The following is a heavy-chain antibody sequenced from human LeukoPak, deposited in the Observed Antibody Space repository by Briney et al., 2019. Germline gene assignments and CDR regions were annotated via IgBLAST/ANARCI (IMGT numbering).Heavy chain of an antibody. CDR2: IIPIFGTA. CDR1: GGTFSSYA. V-gene: IGHV1-69*13. D-gene: IGHD1-26*01. CDR3: ARGRGSELGPPNPKYYYYYMDV. J-gene: IGHJ6*03. Sequence: ASVKVSCKASGGTFSSYAISWVRQAPGQGLEWMGGIIPIFGTANYAQKFQGRVTITADESTSTAYMELSSLRSEDTAVYYCARGRGSELGPPNPKYYYYYMDVWGKGTTVTISS.